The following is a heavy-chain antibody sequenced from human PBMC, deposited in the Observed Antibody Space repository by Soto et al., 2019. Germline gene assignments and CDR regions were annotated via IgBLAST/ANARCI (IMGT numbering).Heavy chain of an antibody. CDR2: IYHSGST. J-gene: IGHJ3*02. D-gene: IGHD1-26*01. V-gene: IGHV4-4*02. CDR1: GGSISSINW. CDR3: ARFNTGSYYEAFDI. Sequence: SETLSLTCAVSGGSISSINWWRWVRQPPGKGLEWIGEIYHSGSTNYNPSLKSRVTISVDKSKNQFSLKLSSVTAADTAVYYCARFNTGSYYEAFDIWGQGTMVT.